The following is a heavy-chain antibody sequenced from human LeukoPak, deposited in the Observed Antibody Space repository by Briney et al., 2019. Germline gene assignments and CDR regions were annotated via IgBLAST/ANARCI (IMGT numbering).Heavy chain of an antibody. D-gene: IGHD6-13*01. CDR1: GFIFSSYS. CDR2: ISRSSSNI. Sequence: GGSLRLSCAASGFIFSSYSMNWVRQAPGKGLEWVSSISRSSSNIYYADSLKGRFTISRDNAKNSLYLQMNSLRAEDTAVYYCARDYGAAAGLIDYWGQGTLVTVSS. CDR3: ARDYGAAAGLIDY. V-gene: IGHV3-21*01. J-gene: IGHJ4*02.